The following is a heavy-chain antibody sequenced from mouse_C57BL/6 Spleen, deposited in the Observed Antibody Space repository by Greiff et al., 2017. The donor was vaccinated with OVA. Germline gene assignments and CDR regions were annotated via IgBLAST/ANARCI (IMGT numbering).Heavy chain of an antibody. J-gene: IGHJ2*01. CDR2: ISDGGSYT. CDR1: VFTFSSYA. Sequence: EVHLVESGGGLVKPGGSLKLSCAASVFTFSSYAMSWVRQTPEKRLEWVATISDGGSYTYYPDNVKGRFTISRDNAKNNLYLQMSHLKSEDTAMYYCARDSNYVLDYWGQGTTLTVSS. V-gene: IGHV5-4*01. CDR3: ARDSNYVLDY. D-gene: IGHD2-5*01.